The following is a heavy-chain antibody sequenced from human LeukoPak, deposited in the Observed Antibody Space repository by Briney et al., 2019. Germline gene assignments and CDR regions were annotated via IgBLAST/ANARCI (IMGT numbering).Heavy chain of an antibody. D-gene: IGHD3-9*01. CDR2: ITGSGDTI. J-gene: IGHJ4*02. Sequence: GGPLRFSCAASGFTFSRYGMHWAREAPGKGLDWVSYITGSGDTIYYADSVRGRFTISRDNAKKSLYLQMNSLRAEDTAVYYCARGLTYYDILTGYHDRLDYFDYWGQGTLVTVSS. V-gene: IGHV3-48*03. CDR3: ARGLTYYDILTGYHDRLDYFDY. CDR1: GFTFSRYG.